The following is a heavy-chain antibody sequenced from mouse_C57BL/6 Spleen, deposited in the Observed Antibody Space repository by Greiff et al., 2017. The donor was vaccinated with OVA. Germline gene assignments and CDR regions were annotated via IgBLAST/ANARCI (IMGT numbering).Heavy chain of an antibody. CDR3: ARALRRDYYAMDY. D-gene: IGHD1-2*01. CDR2: IYPGSGST. Sequence: QVQLQQPGAELVKPGASVKMSCKAFGYTFTSYWITWVKQRPGQGLEWIGDIYPGSGSTNYNEKFKSKATLTVDTSSSTAYMQLSSLTSEDSAVYYCARALRRDYYAMDYWGQGTSVTVSS. V-gene: IGHV1-55*01. CDR1: GYTFTSYW. J-gene: IGHJ4*01.